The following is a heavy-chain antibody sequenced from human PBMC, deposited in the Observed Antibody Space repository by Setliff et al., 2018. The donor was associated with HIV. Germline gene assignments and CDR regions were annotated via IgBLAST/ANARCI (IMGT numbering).Heavy chain of an antibody. V-gene: IGHV4-34*01. D-gene: IGHD3-10*01. CDR3: ARRGSGFFHYYYMDV. Sequence: PSETLSLTCAVYGRSFSGYYWSWIRQPPGKGLEWIGEINHSGSTNYNPSLKSRVTISVDTSKNQFSLKLSSVTAADTAVYYCARRGSGFFHYYYMDVWGKGTTVTVSS. J-gene: IGHJ6*03. CDR1: GRSFSGYY. CDR2: INHSGST.